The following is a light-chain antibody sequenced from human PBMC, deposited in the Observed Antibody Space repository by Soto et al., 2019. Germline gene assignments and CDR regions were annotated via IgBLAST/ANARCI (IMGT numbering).Light chain of an antibody. CDR3: QQYSKWPT. J-gene: IGKJ1*01. Sequence: EIVLTQSPATLSLYLGEGATLSGRASQSVASYLAWYKQKPGQAPRLLIYGASTRATGIPARFSVIGTGTDFTLTIRSLKSEDFAVDYCQQYSKWPTFGRGTKVDIK. CDR1: QSVASY. V-gene: IGKV3-11*01. CDR2: GAS.